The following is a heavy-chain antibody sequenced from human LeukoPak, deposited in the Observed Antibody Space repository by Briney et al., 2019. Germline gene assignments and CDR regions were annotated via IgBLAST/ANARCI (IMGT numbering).Heavy chain of an antibody. V-gene: IGHV4-4*07. Sequence: SETLSLTCTVSGGSISSYYWSWIRQPAGKGLEWIGRIYTSGSTNYNPSLKSRVTMSVDTSKNQFSLKLSSVTAADTVVYYCARESGIAAAGTAYYYYGMDVWGQGTTVTVSS. D-gene: IGHD6-13*01. CDR2: IYTSGST. CDR3: ARESGIAAAGTAYYYYGMDV. J-gene: IGHJ6*02. CDR1: GGSISSYY.